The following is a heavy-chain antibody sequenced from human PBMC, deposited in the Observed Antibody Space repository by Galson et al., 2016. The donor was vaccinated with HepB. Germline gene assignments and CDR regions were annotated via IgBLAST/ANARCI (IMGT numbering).Heavy chain of an antibody. V-gene: IGHV5-51*01. D-gene: IGHD3-10*01. J-gene: IGHJ3*02. Sequence: QSGAEVKKPGESLKISCKASGYVFTNHWIGWVRQMPGKGLEWMGIVHPGFSAIVYSPSVEGLVTISVNRSTRSAYLLGGSLRASDTAVYYCAIHRDTGRWQPFDIWGQGTAVTVAS. CDR3: AIHRDTGRWQPFDI. CDR1: GYVFTNHW. CDR2: VHPGFSAI.